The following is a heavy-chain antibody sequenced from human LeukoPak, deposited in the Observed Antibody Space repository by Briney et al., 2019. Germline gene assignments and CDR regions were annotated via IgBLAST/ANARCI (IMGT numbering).Heavy chain of an antibody. CDR3: ARDRVPGIAVAAYFDY. CDR1: GGSISSSSYY. CDR2: IYYSGST. V-gene: IGHV4-39*07. Sequence: SETLSLTCTVSGGSISSSSYYWGWIRQPPGKGLEWIGSIYYSGSTYYNPSLKSRVTISVDTSKNQFSLKLSSVTAADTAVYYCARDRVPGIAVAAYFDYWGQGTLVTVSS. D-gene: IGHD6-19*01. J-gene: IGHJ4*02.